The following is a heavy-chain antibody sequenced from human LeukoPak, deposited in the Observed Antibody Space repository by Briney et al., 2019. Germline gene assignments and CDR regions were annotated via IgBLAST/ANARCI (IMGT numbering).Heavy chain of an antibody. D-gene: IGHD3-9*01. CDR2: IYTSGST. Sequence: PSETLSPTCTVPGGSISSYYWSWIRQPAGKGLEWIGRIYTSGSTNYNPSLKSRVTMSVDTSKNQFSLKLSFVTAADTAVYYCARGPYYDILTGSQNWFDPWGQGTLVTVSS. V-gene: IGHV4-4*07. CDR1: GGSISSYY. CDR3: ARGPYYDILTGSQNWFDP. J-gene: IGHJ5*02.